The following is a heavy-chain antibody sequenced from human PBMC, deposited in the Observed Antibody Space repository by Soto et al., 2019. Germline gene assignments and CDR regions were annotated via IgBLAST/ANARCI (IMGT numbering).Heavy chain of an antibody. J-gene: IGHJ6*03. CDR3: ARDRCTNGVCYYYYYMDV. Sequence: GGSLRLSCAASGFTFSSYLMSWVRQAPGKGLEWVANIKKDGSEKYYVDSVKGRFTISRDNAKNSLYLQMNSLRAEDTAVYYCARDRCTNGVCYYYYYMDVWGKGTTVTVSS. CDR2: IKKDGSEK. D-gene: IGHD2-8*01. V-gene: IGHV3-7*01. CDR1: GFTFSSYL.